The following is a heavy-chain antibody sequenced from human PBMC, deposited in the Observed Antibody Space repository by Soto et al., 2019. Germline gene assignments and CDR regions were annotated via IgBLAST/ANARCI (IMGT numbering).Heavy chain of an antibody. CDR2: MNPNSGNT. CDR3: ARTYSSSWYSYLYGMDV. CDR1: GYTFTSYD. Sequence: ASVKVSCKASGYTFTSYDINWVRQATGQGLEWMGWMNPNSGNTGYAQKFQGRVTMTRNTSISTAYMELSSLRSEDTAVYYCARTYSSSWYSYLYGMDVWGQGTTVTV. D-gene: IGHD6-13*01. J-gene: IGHJ6*02. V-gene: IGHV1-8*01.